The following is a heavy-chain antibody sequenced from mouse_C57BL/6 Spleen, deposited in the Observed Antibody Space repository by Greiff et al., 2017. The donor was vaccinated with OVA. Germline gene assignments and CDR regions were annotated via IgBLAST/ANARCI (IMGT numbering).Heavy chain of an antibody. V-gene: IGHV5-6*01. J-gene: IGHJ4*01. CDR1: GFTFSSYG. CDR2: ISSGGSYT. CDR3: ARHGATVVADYYAMDY. Sequence: EVQLVESGGDLVKPGGSLKLSCAASGFTFSSYGMSWVRQTPDKRLEWVATISSGGSYTYYPDSVKGRFTISRDSAKNTLYLQMSSLKSEDTAMYYCARHGATVVADYYAMDYWGQGTSVTVSS. D-gene: IGHD1-1*01.